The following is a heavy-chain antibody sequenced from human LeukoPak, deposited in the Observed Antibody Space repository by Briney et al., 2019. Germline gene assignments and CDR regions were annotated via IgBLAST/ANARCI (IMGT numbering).Heavy chain of an antibody. CDR2: INPNSGGT. J-gene: IGHJ6*02. D-gene: IGHD6-19*01. V-gene: IGHV1-2*02. CDR3: ARESIAVAGTSNSVGYYGMDV. Sequence: ASVKVSCKASGYTFTGYYMHWVRQAPGQGLEWMGWINPNSGGTNYAQKFQGRVTMTRDTSISTAYMELSRLRSDDTAVYYCARESIAVAGTSNSVGYYGMDVWGQGTTVTVSS. CDR1: GYTFTGYY.